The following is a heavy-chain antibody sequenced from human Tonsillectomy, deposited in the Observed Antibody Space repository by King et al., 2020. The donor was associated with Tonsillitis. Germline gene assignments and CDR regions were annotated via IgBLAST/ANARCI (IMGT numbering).Heavy chain of an antibody. CDR2: MNPNSGNT. V-gene: IGHV1-8*02. CDR1: GYTFTSYD. CDR3: AREYDYGDYWYFDH. D-gene: IGHD5-12*01. Sequence: GQLVQSGAEVKKPGASVKVSCKASGYTFTSYDINWVRQATGQGLEWMGWMNPNSGNTDYAQKFQGRVTMTRNTSISTAYMELSSLRSEDTAVYYCAREYDYGDYWYFDHWGRGTLVTVSS. J-gene: IGHJ2*01.